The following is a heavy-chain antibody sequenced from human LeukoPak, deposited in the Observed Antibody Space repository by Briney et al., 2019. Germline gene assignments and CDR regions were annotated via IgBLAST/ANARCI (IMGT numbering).Heavy chain of an antibody. Sequence: GGSLRLSCAASGFTFSSYGMNWVRQAPGKGLEWVSGIISSGASTYYANSVKGRFTISRDNSKNTLFLQMTSLRAEDTAVYYCAREDGYCSGGNCYSYFVSWGQGTLVTVSS. D-gene: IGHD2-15*01. J-gene: IGHJ4*02. CDR1: GFTFSSYG. V-gene: IGHV3-23*01. CDR3: AREDGYCSGGNCYSYFVS. CDR2: IISSGAST.